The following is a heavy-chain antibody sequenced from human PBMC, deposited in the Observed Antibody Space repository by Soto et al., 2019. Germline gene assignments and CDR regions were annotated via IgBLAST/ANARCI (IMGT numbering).Heavy chain of an antibody. CDR2: VYNTGGT. CDR3: VRQGIGNLHGLVDV. Sequence: QVQLQQSGPGLVKPSETLSLTCTVSSGPSSSHNWGWIRQSPGRGLEWIGYVYNTGGTSYNPSLKSQVSISADTSANHISLTLSSVTAADTAIYYCVRQGIGNLHGLVDVWGQGTTVSVSS. V-gene: IGHV4-59*08. CDR1: SGPSSSHN. J-gene: IGHJ6*02. D-gene: IGHD1-1*01.